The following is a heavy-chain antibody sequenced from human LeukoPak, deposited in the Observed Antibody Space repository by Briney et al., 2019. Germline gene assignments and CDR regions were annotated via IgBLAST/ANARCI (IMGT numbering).Heavy chain of an antibody. V-gene: IGHV4-59*01. CDR2: IYYSGST. D-gene: IGHD6-25*01. CDR3: ARGGGYGYYFDY. J-gene: IGHJ4*02. CDR1: GGSISSYY. Sequence: NPSETLSLTCTVSGGSISSYYWSWIRQPPGKGLEWIGYIYYSGSTNYNPSLKSRVTISVDTSKNQFSLKLSSVTAADTAAYYCARGGGYGYYFDYWGQGTLVTVSS.